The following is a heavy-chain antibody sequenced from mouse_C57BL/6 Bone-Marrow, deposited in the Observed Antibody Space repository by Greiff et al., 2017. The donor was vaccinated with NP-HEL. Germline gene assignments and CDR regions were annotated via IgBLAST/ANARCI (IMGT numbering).Heavy chain of an antibody. J-gene: IGHJ2*01. D-gene: IGHD1-1*01. CDR2: IYPGNSDT. CDR3: TRPHYYGSTYRNY. V-gene: IGHV1-5*01. Sequence: EVQLQQSGTVLARPGASVKMSCKTSGYTFTSYWMHWVKQRPGQGLEWIGAIYPGNSDTSYNQKFKGKAKLTAVTSASTAYMELSSLTNEDSAVYYCTRPHYYGSTYRNYWGQGTTLTVSS. CDR1: GYTFTSYW.